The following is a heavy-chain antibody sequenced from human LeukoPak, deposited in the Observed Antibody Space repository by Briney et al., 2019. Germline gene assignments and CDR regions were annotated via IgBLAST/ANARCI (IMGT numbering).Heavy chain of an antibody. D-gene: IGHD5-18*01. CDR1: GFSFSSYS. Sequence: GGSLRLSCAASGFSFSSYSMHWVRQTPGKGLDWVALIWSDGSNKYYADSVTGRFTISRDNSKNTLYLQMNSLKADDTAVYYCARDRGYSYAHPLDYWGQGTLVTVSA. CDR2: IWSDGSNK. J-gene: IGHJ4*02. CDR3: ARDRGYSYAHPLDY. V-gene: IGHV3-33*01.